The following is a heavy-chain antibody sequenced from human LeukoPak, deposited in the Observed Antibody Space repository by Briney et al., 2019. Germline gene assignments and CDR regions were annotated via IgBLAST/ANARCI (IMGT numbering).Heavy chain of an antibody. Sequence: PGGSLRLSCAASGFTFSTYDMYWVRQAPGKGLECVASISRNSGASTYYAASVKGRFTISRDNSRSTLYLQMNSLRADDTAVYYCSKKGQNGDYGKPDWGQGTLVTVSP. CDR1: GFTFSTYD. J-gene: IGHJ4*02. CDR2: ISRNSGAST. CDR3: SKKGQNGDYGKPD. V-gene: IGHV3-23*01. D-gene: IGHD4-17*01.